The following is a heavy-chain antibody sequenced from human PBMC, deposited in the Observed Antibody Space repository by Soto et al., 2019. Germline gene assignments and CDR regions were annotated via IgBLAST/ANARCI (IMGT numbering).Heavy chain of an antibody. Sequence: QVQLVESGGGVVQPGRSLRLSCAASGFIFNTHAMHWVRQAPGKGLEWMAVIAYDGNEKFYADSVKGRFTISRDNSKNALSLQINTLRNEDTAVYYCGKDVEDYVPYYYVVDVWGQGTTVTVSS. CDR2: IAYDGNEK. D-gene: IGHD3-10*02. J-gene: IGHJ6*02. CDR1: GFIFNTHA. CDR3: GKDVEDYVPYYYVVDV. V-gene: IGHV3-30*18.